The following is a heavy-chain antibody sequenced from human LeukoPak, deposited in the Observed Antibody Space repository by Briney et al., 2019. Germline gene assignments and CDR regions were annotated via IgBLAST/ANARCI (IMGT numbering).Heavy chain of an antibody. D-gene: IGHD2-2*01. CDR2: IYYSGST. Sequence: PSETLSLTCTVSGGSSSSSRYYWGWIRHPPGKGLEWFGSIYYSGSTYYNPSLKSRVTISVDTSKNQFSLKLSSVTATDTAVYYCARHPYQLLWLSWFGPWGQGPLVTVSS. V-gene: IGHV4-39*01. CDR1: GGSSSSSRYY. J-gene: IGHJ5*02. CDR3: ARHPYQLLWLSWFGP.